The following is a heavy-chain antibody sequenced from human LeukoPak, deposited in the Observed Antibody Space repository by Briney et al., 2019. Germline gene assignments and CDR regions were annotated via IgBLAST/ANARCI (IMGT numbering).Heavy chain of an antibody. CDR3: ARVRPYYYDSSGYLHAFDI. CDR2: IYYSGST. J-gene: IGHJ3*02. Sequence: SETLSLTCTVSGVSISSYYWSWIRQPPGKGLEWIGYIYYSGSTNYSPSLKSRVTISVDTSKNQFSLKLSSVTAADTAVYYCARVRPYYYDSSGYLHAFDIWGQGTMVTVSS. CDR1: GVSISSYY. V-gene: IGHV4-59*01. D-gene: IGHD3-22*01.